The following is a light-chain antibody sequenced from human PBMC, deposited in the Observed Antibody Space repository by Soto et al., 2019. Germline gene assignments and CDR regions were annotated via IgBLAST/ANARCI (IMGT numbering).Light chain of an antibody. Sequence: GDRVTITCRASQDISNFLAWYQQKPGKVPKLLIYAASTLQSGVPSRFSGSGSGTDFTLTISSLQPEDVATYYCQQSYRIPLSFGGGTKVEI. CDR1: QDISNF. J-gene: IGKJ4*01. CDR2: AAS. V-gene: IGKV1-27*01. CDR3: QQSYRIPLS.